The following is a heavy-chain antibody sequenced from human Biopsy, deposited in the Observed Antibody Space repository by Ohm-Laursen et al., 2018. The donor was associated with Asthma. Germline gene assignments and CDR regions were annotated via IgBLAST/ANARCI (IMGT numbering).Heavy chain of an antibody. CDR2: ISKDASTQ. J-gene: IGHJ3*02. V-gene: IGHV3-30*03. CDR1: GFSFSSYS. CDR3: VRDGTDDASDI. D-gene: IGHD1-1*01. Sequence: SLRLSCAASGFSFSSYSIHWVRQAPGKGLEWVGAISKDASTQDYADSVKGRFTMARDNSKNTLDLQMNSLREEDTAVYYCVRDGTDDASDIWGQGTVVSVPS.